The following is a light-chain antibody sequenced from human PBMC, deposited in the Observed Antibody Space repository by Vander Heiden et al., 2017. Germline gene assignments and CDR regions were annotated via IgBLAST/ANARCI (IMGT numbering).Light chain of an antibody. CDR2: DAD. CDR3: QQLIKSPPVNS. V-gene: IGKV3-11*01. J-gene: IGKJ2*03. Sequence: EIFLTQSPATLSLSPRERANLSCRASHSVTNSLAVYQHKPGQAPRLLIYDADNRASGIPPRFRGNGSGTDFTLTISSLEPVDFAVYYCQQLIKSPPVNSFGSGTKVEI. CDR1: HSVTNS.